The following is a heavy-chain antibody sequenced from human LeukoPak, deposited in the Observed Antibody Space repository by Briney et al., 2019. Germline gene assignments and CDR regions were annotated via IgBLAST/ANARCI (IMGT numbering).Heavy chain of an antibody. J-gene: IGHJ6*02. CDR2: ISAYNANT. Sequence: ASVKVSCKASGYTFSSYGISWVRQAPGQGLEWMGWISAYNANTNYAQKLQGRVTMTTDTSTSTAYMELRSLRSDDTAVYYCARDTDISSGSGVSYYYAMDVWGQGTTVTVSS. CDR1: GYTFSSYG. V-gene: IGHV1-18*01. D-gene: IGHD3-22*01. CDR3: ARDTDISSGSGVSYYYAMDV.